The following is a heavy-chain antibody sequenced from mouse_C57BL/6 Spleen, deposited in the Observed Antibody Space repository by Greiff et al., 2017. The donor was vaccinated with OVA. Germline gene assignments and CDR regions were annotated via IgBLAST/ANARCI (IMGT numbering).Heavy chain of an antibody. Sequence: VQLQQSGAELARPGASVKLSCKASGYTFTSYGISWVKQRTGQGLEWIGEIYPRSGNTYYNEKFKGKATLTADKSSSTAYMELRSLTSEDSAVYFCARRLITTVVATHYYAMDYWGQGTSVTVSS. D-gene: IGHD1-1*01. CDR1: GYTFTSYG. V-gene: IGHV1-81*01. J-gene: IGHJ4*01. CDR3: ARRLITTVVATHYYAMDY. CDR2: IYPRSGNT.